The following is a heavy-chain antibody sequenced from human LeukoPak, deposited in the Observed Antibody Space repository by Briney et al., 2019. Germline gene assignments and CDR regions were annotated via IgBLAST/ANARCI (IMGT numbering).Heavy chain of an antibody. D-gene: IGHD6-13*01. CDR2: ISYDGSNK. CDR1: EFTFSSYA. V-gene: IGHV3-30*04. CDR3: AKEGFSRGYYYYYYMDV. J-gene: IGHJ6*03. Sequence: GGTLRLFCAASEFTFSSYAMHWVRQAAAKGLEWVAAISYDGSNKYYADSAKGRFTISRDNSKDTLYVQMNSLRTEDTAVYYCAKEGFSRGYYYYYYMDVWGKGTTVTVSS.